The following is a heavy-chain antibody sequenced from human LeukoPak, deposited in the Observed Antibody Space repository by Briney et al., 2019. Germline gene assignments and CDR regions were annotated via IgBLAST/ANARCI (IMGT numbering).Heavy chain of an antibody. Sequence: GGSLRLSCAASGFTFSSYWMSWVRQAPGKGLEWVANIKQDGSEKYYVDSVKGRFTISRDNAKNSLYLQMNSLRAEDTAVYYCARTYDFWSGYHPRYFDYWGQGTLVTVS. CDR2: IKQDGSEK. J-gene: IGHJ4*02. D-gene: IGHD3-3*01. V-gene: IGHV3-7*01. CDR1: GFTFSSYW. CDR3: ARTYDFWSGYHPRYFDY.